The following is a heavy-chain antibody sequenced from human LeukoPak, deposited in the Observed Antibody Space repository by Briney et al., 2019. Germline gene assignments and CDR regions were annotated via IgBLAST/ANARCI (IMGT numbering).Heavy chain of an antibody. Sequence: SETLSLTCAVYGGSFSGYYWSWIRQPPGKGLEWIGSIYHSGSTYYNPSLKSRVTISVDTSKNQFSLKLSSVTAADTAVYYCARVELYYDFWSGYSGHLNSPYFDYWGQGTLVTVSS. CDR3: ARVELYYDFWSGYSGHLNSPYFDY. D-gene: IGHD3-3*01. V-gene: IGHV4-34*01. J-gene: IGHJ4*02. CDR2: IYHSGST. CDR1: GGSFSGYY.